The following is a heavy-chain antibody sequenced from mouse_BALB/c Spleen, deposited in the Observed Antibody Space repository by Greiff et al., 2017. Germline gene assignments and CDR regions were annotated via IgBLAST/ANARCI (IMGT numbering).Heavy chain of an antibody. CDR1: GFTFSSYG. Sequence: EVKLVESGGGLVQPGGSLKLSCAASGFTFSSYGMSWVRQTPDKRLELVATINSNGGSTYYPDSVKGRFTISRDNAKNTLYLQMSSLKSEDTAMYYCARGGTDYWGQGTTLTVSS. J-gene: IGHJ2*01. V-gene: IGHV5-6-3*01. CDR2: INSNGGST. CDR3: ARGGTDY.